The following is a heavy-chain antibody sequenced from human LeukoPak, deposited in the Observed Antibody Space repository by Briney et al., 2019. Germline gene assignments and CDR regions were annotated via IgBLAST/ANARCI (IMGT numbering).Heavy chain of an antibody. V-gene: IGHV4-59*01. Sequence: SETLSLTCTVSGGSISSYYWSWIRQPPGKGLEWIGYIYYSGSTNYNPSLKSRVTISVDTSKNQFSLKLSSVTAADTAVYYCARGGRGYSYGPYWSDYWGQGTLVTVSS. CDR2: IYYSGST. CDR1: GGSISSYY. CDR3: ARGGRGYSYGPYWSDY. J-gene: IGHJ4*02. D-gene: IGHD5-18*01.